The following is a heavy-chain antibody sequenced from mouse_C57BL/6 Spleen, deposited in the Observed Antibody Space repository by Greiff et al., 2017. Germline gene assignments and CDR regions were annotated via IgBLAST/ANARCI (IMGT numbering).Heavy chain of an antibody. CDR3: ARRATTDDFDY. CDR1: GFTFSSYG. Sequence: ESGGDLVKPGGSLKLSCAASGFTFSSYGMSWVRQTPDKRLEWVATISSGGSYTYYPDSVKGRFTISRDNAKNTLYLQMSSLKSEDTAMYYCARRATTDDFDYWGQGTTLTVSS. J-gene: IGHJ2*01. D-gene: IGHD1-1*01. CDR2: ISSGGSYT. V-gene: IGHV5-6*02.